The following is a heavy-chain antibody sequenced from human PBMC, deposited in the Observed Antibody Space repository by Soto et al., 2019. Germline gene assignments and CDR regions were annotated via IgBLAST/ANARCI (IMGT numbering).Heavy chain of an antibody. Sequence: SETLSLTCSVSGGSISSGGYYWSWIRQHPGKGLEWIGYIYYSGSTYYNPSLKSRVTISVDTSKNQFSLKLSSVTAADTAVYYCARGFGTRAYFDCWGQGTLVT. CDR2: IYYSGST. V-gene: IGHV4-31*03. CDR1: GGSISSGGYY. D-gene: IGHD3-16*01. CDR3: ARGFGTRAYFDC. J-gene: IGHJ4*02.